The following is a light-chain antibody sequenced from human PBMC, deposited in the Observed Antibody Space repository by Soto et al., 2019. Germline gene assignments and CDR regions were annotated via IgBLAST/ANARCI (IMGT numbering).Light chain of an antibody. CDR1: ATNVGTYNL. V-gene: IGLV2-23*02. J-gene: IGLJ1*01. CDR3: CSYAGSSTFV. Sequence: QSLLTQPASVSGSLGKSITFSCTGSATNVGTYNLVSWYQQHPGRAPKLIIYDTSKRPSGISDRFSGSQSGYTASLTISGLQADDEADYFCCSYAGSSTFVFGPGTKVTVL. CDR2: DTS.